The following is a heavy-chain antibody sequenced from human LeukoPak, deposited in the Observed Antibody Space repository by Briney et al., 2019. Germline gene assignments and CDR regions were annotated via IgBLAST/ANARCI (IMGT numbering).Heavy chain of an antibody. CDR3: ARYTATVV. Sequence: SGGSLRLSCAASGFTFSSYGMSWVRQAPGKGLEWVSYISSSSSTIYYADSVKGRFTISRDNAKNSLYLQMNSLRAEDTAVYYCARYTATVVWGKGTTVTVSS. D-gene: IGHD5-18*01. CDR1: GFTFSSYG. V-gene: IGHV3-48*01. J-gene: IGHJ6*04. CDR2: ISSSSSTI.